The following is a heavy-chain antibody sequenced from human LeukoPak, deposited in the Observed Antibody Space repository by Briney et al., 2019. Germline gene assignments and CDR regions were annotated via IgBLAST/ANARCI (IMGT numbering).Heavy chain of an antibody. CDR1: GFTFSSHG. Sequence: GGSLRLSCAASGFTFSSHGVHWVRQAPGKGLEWVALIWYDGSDKYYEDSVKGRFTISRDNSKNTLYLQMNSLRTEDTAVYYCARDITDDSSAYPDYWGQGTLVTVSS. D-gene: IGHD3-22*01. CDR3: ARDITDDSSAYPDY. V-gene: IGHV3-33*01. J-gene: IGHJ4*02. CDR2: IWYDGSDK.